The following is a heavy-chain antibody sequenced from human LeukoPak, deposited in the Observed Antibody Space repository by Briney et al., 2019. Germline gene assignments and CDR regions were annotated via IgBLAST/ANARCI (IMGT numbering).Heavy chain of an antibody. CDR3: ARDRGYNYGDFDY. D-gene: IGHD5-18*01. Sequence: GGSLRLSCAASGFTFSDYEMTWVRQAPGKGLEWVAHISSSGSTIYYPDSVKGRFTISRDNARNSLYLQMNSLRAEDTALYYCARDRGYNYGDFDYWGQGTLVTVSS. CDR1: GFTFSDYE. J-gene: IGHJ4*02. V-gene: IGHV3-48*03. CDR2: ISSSGSTI.